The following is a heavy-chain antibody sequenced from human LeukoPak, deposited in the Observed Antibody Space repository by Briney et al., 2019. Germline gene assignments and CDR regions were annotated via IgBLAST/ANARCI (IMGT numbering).Heavy chain of an antibody. CDR2: INQSGST. CDR1: GGSFSGYY. J-gene: IGHJ4*02. CDR3: AGRPLYYYDSSGYYYY. Sequence: SETLSLTCAVYGGSFSGYYWNWIRQTPGKGLEWIGEINQSGSTNYNPSLKSRVTISVDTSKKQFSLKLSSVTAADTAVYYCAGRPLYYYDSSGYYYYWGQGTLVTVSS. V-gene: IGHV4-34*01. D-gene: IGHD3-22*01.